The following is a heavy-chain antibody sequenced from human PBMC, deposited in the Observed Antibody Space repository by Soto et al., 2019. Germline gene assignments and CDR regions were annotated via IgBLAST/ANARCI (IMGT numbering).Heavy chain of an antibody. Sequence: QVQLVESGGGVVQPGRSLRLSCAASGFTFSSYGMHWVRQAPGKGLEWVAVIWYDGSNKYYADSVKGRFTISRDNSKNTLYLQMNSLRAEDTAVYYCARDGNYDFWSGYYVATAFDIWGQGTMVTVSS. CDR3: ARDGNYDFWSGYYVATAFDI. CDR1: GFTFSSYG. V-gene: IGHV3-33*01. CDR2: IWYDGSNK. D-gene: IGHD3-3*01. J-gene: IGHJ3*02.